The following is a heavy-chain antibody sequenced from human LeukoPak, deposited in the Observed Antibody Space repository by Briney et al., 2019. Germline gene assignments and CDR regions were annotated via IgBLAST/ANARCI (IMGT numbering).Heavy chain of an antibody. J-gene: IGHJ4*02. Sequence: ASVKVSCKASGYTSTDYYMHWVRQAPGQGLEWMGWINPNSGGTHYAQKFHGRVTMTRDTSTKTAYMELTRLKVDDTAVYFCARSYYGESESSAGTDYWGQGTLVTVSS. CDR1: GYTSTDYY. CDR3: ARSYYGESESSAGTDY. V-gene: IGHV1-2*02. CDR2: INPNSGGT. D-gene: IGHD3-22*01.